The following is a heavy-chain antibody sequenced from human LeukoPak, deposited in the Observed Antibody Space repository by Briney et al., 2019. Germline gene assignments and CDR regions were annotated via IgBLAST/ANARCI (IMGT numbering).Heavy chain of an antibody. Sequence: PGGSLRLSCVASGFAFSDYGMHWVRQAPGKGLEWVAFIRFDGSEKYYADSVKGRFTISRDDSKNTLYLQMNSLRVEDTAVYYCAKWRHGANGGFLDYWGQGTLVTVSS. CDR3: AKWRHGANGGFLDY. CDR1: GFAFSDYG. CDR2: IRFDGSEK. J-gene: IGHJ4*02. D-gene: IGHD4/OR15-4a*01. V-gene: IGHV3-30*02.